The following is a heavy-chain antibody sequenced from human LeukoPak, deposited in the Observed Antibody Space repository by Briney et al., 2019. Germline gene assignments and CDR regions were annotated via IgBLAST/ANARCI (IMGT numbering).Heavy chain of an antibody. J-gene: IGHJ4*02. V-gene: IGHV3-15*01. CDR2: IRSKTNGGTT. D-gene: IGHD3-22*01. CDR3: TTRYSSSSSRPPYDSGGYLFDY. Sequence: GGSLRLSCAASGLTFNNAWMNWVRQAPGKGLEWVGRIRSKTNGGTTDYAAPVKGRFIISRDDSKNTLYLQMNSLKTEDTAVYYCTTRYSSSSSRPPYDSGGYLFDYWGQGTLVTVSS. CDR1: GLTFNNAW.